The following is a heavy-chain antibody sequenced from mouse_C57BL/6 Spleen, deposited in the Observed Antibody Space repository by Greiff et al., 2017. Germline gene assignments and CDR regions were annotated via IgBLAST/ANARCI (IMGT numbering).Heavy chain of an antibody. J-gene: IGHJ4*01. CDR2: IDPSDSYT. CDR1: GYTFTSYW. D-gene: IGHD1-1*01. Sequence: QVQLKQPGAELVMPGASVKLSCKASGYTFTSYWMHWVKQRPGQGLEWIGEIDPSDSYTNYNQKFKGKSTLTVDKSSSTAYMQLSRLTSEDSAVYYCARARGSSYRGYAMDYWGQGTSVTVSS. V-gene: IGHV1-69*01. CDR3: ARARGSSYRGYAMDY.